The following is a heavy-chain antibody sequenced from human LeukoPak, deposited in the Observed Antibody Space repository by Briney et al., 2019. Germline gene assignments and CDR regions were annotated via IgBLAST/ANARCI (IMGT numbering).Heavy chain of an antibody. CDR3: TKSLDCSRTTCDS. Sequence: GGSLRLSCAASGFTFSNAWMSCVRQAPGKGLEWVGCIRSKTDGGTTDYAAPVTGRFTLSRDDSKKTLYLQMSSLKTEVTAVYYCTKSLDCSRTTCDSWGQGTLVTVSS. CDR2: IRSKTDGGTT. V-gene: IGHV3-15*01. CDR1: GFTFSNAW. D-gene: IGHD2-2*01. J-gene: IGHJ5*01.